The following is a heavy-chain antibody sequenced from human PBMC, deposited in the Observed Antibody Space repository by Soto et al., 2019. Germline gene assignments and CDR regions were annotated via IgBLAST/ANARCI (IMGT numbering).Heavy chain of an antibody. CDR2: IRSKAYGGTT. J-gene: IGHJ4*02. V-gene: IGHV3-49*03. D-gene: IGHD6-19*01. Sequence: EVQLVESGGGLVQPGRSLRLSCTASGFTFGDYAMSWFRQAPGKGLEWVGFIRSKAYGGTTEYAASVKGRFTISRDDSKSIAYLQMNSLKTEDTAVYYCTRDQEQWLPERGYYFDYWGQGTLVTVSS. CDR1: GFTFGDYA. CDR3: TRDQEQWLPERGYYFDY.